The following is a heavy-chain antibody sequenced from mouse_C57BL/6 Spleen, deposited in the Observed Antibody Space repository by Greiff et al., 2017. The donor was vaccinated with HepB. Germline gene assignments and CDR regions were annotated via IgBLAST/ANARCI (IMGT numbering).Heavy chain of an antibody. J-gene: IGHJ2*01. CDR2: INPSTGGT. V-gene: IGHV1-42*01. CDR1: GYSFTGYY. Sequence: VQLKESGPELVKPGASVKISCKASGYSFTGYYMNWVKQSPEKSLEWIGEINPSTGGTTYNQKFKAKATLTVDKSSSTAYMQLKSLTSEDSAVYYCASPYYGYWGQGTTLTVSS. CDR3: ASPYYGY.